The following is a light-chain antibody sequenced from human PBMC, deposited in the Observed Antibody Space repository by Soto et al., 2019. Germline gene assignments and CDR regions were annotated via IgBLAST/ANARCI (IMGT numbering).Light chain of an antibody. V-gene: IGLV2-11*01. CDR1: NSDVGGYNY. CDR3: CSYAGSNTLV. Sequence: QSVLTQPRSVSGSPGQSVTISCTGTNSDVGGYNYVSWYQQHPDKAPKVMIYDVSKRPSGVPDRFSGSKSGNTASLTNSGLQAEDEADSYCCSYAGSNTLVFGGGTKLTVL. J-gene: IGLJ2*01. CDR2: DVS.